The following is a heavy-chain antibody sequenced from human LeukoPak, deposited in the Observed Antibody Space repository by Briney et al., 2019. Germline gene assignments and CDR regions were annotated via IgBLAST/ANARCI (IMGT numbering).Heavy chain of an antibody. CDR2: ISGSGGST. D-gene: IGHD6-13*01. J-gene: IGHJ4*02. CDR3: AKDSLVSSWSLLEFDY. V-gene: IGHV3-23*01. CDR1: GFTFSSYG. Sequence: GGTLRLSCAASGFTFSSYGMSWVRQAPGKGLEWVSAISGSGGSTYYADSVKGRFTISRDNSKNTLYLQMNSLRAEDTAVYYCAKDSLVSSWSLLEFDYWGQGTLVTVSS.